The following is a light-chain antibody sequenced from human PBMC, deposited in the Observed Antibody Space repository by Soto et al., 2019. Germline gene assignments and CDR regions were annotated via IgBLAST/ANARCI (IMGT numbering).Light chain of an antibody. CDR1: QTISSW. CDR3: QEYASYSWT. CDR2: KAS. J-gene: IGKJ1*01. V-gene: IGKV1-5*03. Sequence: DIQMTQSPSTLSASVGDRVTITCRASQTISSWLAWYQQKPGKAPKLLIHKASSLESGVPSRFSGSGSGTEFTLTISSLRPDDLATYYCQEYASYSWTFGQGTKVEIK.